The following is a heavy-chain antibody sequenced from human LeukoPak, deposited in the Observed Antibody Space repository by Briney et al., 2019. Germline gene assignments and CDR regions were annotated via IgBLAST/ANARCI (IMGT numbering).Heavy chain of an antibody. V-gene: IGHV3-30-3*01. CDR1: GFTFSRYA. D-gene: IGHD5-12*01. Sequence: GGSLRLSCAASGFTFSRYAMHWVRQAPGKGLEWVAVISPDGSMKEYADSVKGRFTVSRDNSKNTLYLQMSSLRPEDTSLYYCARGNLYIVATIEDYWGQGTLVTASS. J-gene: IGHJ4*02. CDR2: ISPDGSMK. CDR3: ARGNLYIVATIEDY.